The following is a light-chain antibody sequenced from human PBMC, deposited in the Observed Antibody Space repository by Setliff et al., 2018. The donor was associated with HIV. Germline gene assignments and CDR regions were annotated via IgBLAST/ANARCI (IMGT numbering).Light chain of an antibody. CDR2: DVS. Sequence: QSALTQPASVSGSPGQSITISCTGTSSDVGGYNYVSWYQQHPGKAPKLMIYDVSKRPSGVSDRFSGSKSGTTASLTISGLQAEDEADYYCCSYAGSSTPYVFGTGTKVTVL. J-gene: IGLJ1*01. CDR3: CSYAGSSTPYV. CDR1: SSDVGGYNY. V-gene: IGLV2-23*02.